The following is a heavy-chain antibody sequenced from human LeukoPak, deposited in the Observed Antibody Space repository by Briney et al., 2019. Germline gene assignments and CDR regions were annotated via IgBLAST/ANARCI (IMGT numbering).Heavy chain of an antibody. CDR3: ARVGQQLVRGYYYYYMDV. CDR1: GGSISSYY. CDR2: IYTSGST. Sequence: SETLSLTCTVSGGSISSYYWSWIRQPAGKGLEWIGRIYTSGSTNYNPSLKSRVTMSVDTSKNQFSLKLSSVTAADTAVYYCARVGQQLVRGYYYYYMDVWGKGTTVTISS. V-gene: IGHV4-4*07. J-gene: IGHJ6*03. D-gene: IGHD6-13*01.